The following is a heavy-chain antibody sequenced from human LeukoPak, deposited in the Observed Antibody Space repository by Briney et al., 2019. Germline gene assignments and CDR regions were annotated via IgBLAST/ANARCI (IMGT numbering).Heavy chain of an antibody. Sequence: SETLSLTCTVSGGSISSYYWSWIRQPPGKGLEWIGYIYYSGSTNYNPSLKSRVTISVDTSKNQFSLKLSSVTAADTAVYYCARLRFLEWLWGQGTLVTVSS. CDR1: GGSISSYY. V-gene: IGHV4-59*08. CDR2: IYYSGST. J-gene: IGHJ4*02. D-gene: IGHD3-3*01. CDR3: ARLRFLEWL.